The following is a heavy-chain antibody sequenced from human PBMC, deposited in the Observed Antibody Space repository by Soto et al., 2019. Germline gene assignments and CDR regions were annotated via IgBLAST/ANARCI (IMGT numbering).Heavy chain of an antibody. Sequence: SETLSLTCTVSAYSIGSGYSWGWIRQPPGKGLEWIGSIIHSGNTNYNPSLKSRVTMSVDTSKNQFSLKLSSVIAADTAVYYCARDRNSGSRPGAFDIWGQGTMVTVSS. D-gene: IGHD1-26*01. CDR1: AYSIGSGYS. CDR2: IIHSGNT. J-gene: IGHJ3*02. CDR3: ARDRNSGSRPGAFDI. V-gene: IGHV4-38-2*02.